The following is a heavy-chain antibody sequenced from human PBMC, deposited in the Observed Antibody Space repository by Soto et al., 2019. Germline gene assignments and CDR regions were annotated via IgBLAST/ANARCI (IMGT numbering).Heavy chain of an antibody. D-gene: IGHD1-1*01. CDR1: GFTFSSYA. CDR2: ISHSVGAT. CDR3: AELYLQLGMGGDIDF. J-gene: IGHJ4*02. Sequence: GGSLRLSCAASGFTFSSYALSWVRQAPGKGLEWVSSISHSVGATYYADSVKGRFTISRDNSKNMVFLQMSSLRPEDSAIYYCAELYLQLGMGGDIDFWGQGTLVTVSS. V-gene: IGHV3-23*01.